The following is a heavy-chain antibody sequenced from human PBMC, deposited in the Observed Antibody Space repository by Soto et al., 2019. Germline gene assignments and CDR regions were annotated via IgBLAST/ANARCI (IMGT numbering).Heavy chain of an antibody. CDR2: IYWDDDK. J-gene: IGHJ5*02. CDR1: GFSLSTSGVG. V-gene: IGHV2-5*02. D-gene: IGHD2-15*01. CDR3: AHSHYCSGGSCYSNWFDP. Sequence: QITLKESGPTLVKPTQTLTLTCTFSGFSLSTSGVGVGWIRQPPGKALEWLALIYWDDDKRYSPSLKSRLTITQDTSKNQVVLTMTNMDPVDTATYYCAHSHYCSGGSCYSNWFDPWGQGTLVTVSS.